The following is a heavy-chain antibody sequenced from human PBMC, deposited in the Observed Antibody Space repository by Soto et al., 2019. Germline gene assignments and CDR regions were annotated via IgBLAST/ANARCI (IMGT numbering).Heavy chain of an antibody. CDR2: LNIAGTI. V-gene: IGHV4-4*07. D-gene: IGHD6-13*01. Sequence: RKPVGKGPEWVGRLNIAGTINYNPSLKSRITMSMDTSKNQISLHLRSVTAADTAVYYCARDRGEYTSSWFWYFSHWGHGTLVT. CDR3: ARDRGEYTSSWFWYFSH. J-gene: IGHJ2*01.